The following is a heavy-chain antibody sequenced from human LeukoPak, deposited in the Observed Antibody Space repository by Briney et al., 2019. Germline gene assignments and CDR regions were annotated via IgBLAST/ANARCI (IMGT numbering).Heavy chain of an antibody. D-gene: IGHD5-12*01. J-gene: IGHJ6*02. V-gene: IGHV4-31*03. CDR3: AVCDYDNYYGMDV. CDR1: GGSFSSGGYY. Sequence: SETLSLTCTVSGGSFSSGGYYWSWIRQHPGKGLEWIGYIYYSGSTYYSPSLKSRVTISVGTSENQFSLKLSSVTAADTAVYYCAVCDYDNYYGMDVWGQGTTVTVSS. CDR2: IYYSGST.